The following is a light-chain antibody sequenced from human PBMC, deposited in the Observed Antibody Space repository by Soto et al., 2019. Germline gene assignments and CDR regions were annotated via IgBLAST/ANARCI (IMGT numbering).Light chain of an antibody. Sequence: QSVLTQPPSVSAAPGQTVTISCSGSSSNIGNNYVYWYQQHPGTAPKLVIYDSNNRPSGIPDRVSGSKSDTSATLGITGLQTGDEADDYCGTWYSRLSAGVFGGGTKLTVL. J-gene: IGLJ3*02. CDR1: SSNIGNNY. CDR2: DSN. V-gene: IGLV1-51*01. CDR3: GTWYSRLSAGV.